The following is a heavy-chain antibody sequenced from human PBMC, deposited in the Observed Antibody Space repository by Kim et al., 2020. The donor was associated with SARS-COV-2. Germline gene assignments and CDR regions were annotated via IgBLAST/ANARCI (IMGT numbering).Heavy chain of an antibody. CDR1: GFTFSSYA. V-gene: IGHV3-30*04. CDR2: ISYDGSNK. J-gene: IGHJ6*01. CDR3: ARGGHDDSSSWYDDYYG. D-gene: IGHD6-13*01. Sequence: GGSLRLSCAASGFTFSSYAMHWVRQAPGKGLEWVAVISYDGSNKYYADSVKGRFTIPRDNSKNTLYLQMNSLRAEDTAVYYCARGGHDDSSSWYDDYYG.